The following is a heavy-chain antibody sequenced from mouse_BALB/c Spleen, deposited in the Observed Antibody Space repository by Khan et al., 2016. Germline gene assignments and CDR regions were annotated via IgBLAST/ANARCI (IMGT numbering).Heavy chain of an antibody. D-gene: IGHD2-3*01. V-gene: IGHV14-3*02. J-gene: IGHJ2*01. CDR2: IDPANGNT. CDR3: APIDDGFYYY. Sequence: VQLQQSGAELVKPGASVRLSCTASGCNIKDTYMHWMKQRPEQGLEWIGSIDPANGNTKYDPKFQDKATITADTSSNTAYLQLSSLTSEDTAVFYCAPIDDGFYYYWRQGTTLTVSA. CDR1: GCNIKDTY.